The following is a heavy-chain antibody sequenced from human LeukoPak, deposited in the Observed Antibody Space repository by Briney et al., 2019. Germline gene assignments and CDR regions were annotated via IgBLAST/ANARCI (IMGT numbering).Heavy chain of an antibody. CDR3: ARVDDFWSGDFDI. V-gene: IGHV1-46*01. J-gene: IGHJ3*02. D-gene: IGHD3-3*01. CDR2: INPIGGST. CDR1: GYTFTTYY. Sequence: GASVKVSCTASGYTFTTYYIHWVRQAPGQGLEWMGIINPIGGSTVYAQKFQGRVTMTRDTSTSTVYMELTSLRSEDTAVYYCARVDDFWSGDFDIWGQGTMVTVSS.